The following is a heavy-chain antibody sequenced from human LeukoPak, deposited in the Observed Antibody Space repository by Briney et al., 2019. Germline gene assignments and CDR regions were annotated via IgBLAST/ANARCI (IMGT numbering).Heavy chain of an antibody. CDR3: AKGRDFLDY. J-gene: IGHJ4*02. V-gene: IGHV3-23*01. CDR2: ISGSGGNT. D-gene: IGHD2/OR15-2a*01. Sequence: SGGSLRLSCAASGFTFSSYAMTWVRQAPGKGLEWVSVISGSGGNTYHADSVKGRFTISRDNSKNTLSLQMNSLRVEDTAVYYCAKGRDFLDYWGQGTLVTVSS. CDR1: GFTFSSYA.